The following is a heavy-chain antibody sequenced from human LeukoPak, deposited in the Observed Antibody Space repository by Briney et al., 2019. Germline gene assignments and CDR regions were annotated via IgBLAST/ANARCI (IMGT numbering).Heavy chain of an antibody. D-gene: IGHD3-10*01. J-gene: IGHJ4*02. CDR1: GGTFSSYA. V-gene: IGHV1-69*13. CDR3: ARNFYGSGSYYRGFDY. CDR2: IIPIFGTA. Sequence: ASVKVSCKDSGGTFSSYAISWVRQAPGQGLEWMGGIIPIFGTANYAQKFQGRVTITADESTSTAYMELSSLRSEDTAVYYCARNFYGSGSYYRGFDYWGQGTLVTVSS.